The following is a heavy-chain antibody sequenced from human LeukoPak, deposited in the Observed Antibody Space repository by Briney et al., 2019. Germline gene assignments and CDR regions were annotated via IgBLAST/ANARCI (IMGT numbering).Heavy chain of an antibody. CDR1: GYTFTGYY. CDR3: ARGTGGYCSGGSCFHFDY. V-gene: IGHV1-2*02. J-gene: IGHJ4*02. Sequence: GASVKVSCKASGYTFTGYYMHWVRQAPGQGLEWMGWINPNSGGTNYAQKFQGRVTMTRDTSTSTVYMELSSLRSEDTAVYYCARGTGGYCSGGSCFHFDYWGQGTLVTDSS. D-gene: IGHD2-15*01. CDR2: INPNSGGT.